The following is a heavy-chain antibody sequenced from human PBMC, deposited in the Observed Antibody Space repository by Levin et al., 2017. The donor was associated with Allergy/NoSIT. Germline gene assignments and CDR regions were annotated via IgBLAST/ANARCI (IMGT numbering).Heavy chain of an antibody. CDR3: ARETTNSSGYDAFDI. J-gene: IGHJ3*02. Sequence: PSETLSLTCTVSGGSISSYYWSWIRQPPGKGLEWIGYIYYSGSTNYNPSLKSRVTISVDTSKNQFSLKLSSVTAADTAVYYCARETTNSSGYDAFDIWGQGTMVTVSS. V-gene: IGHV4-59*01. D-gene: IGHD6-19*01. CDR2: IYYSGST. CDR1: GGSISSYY.